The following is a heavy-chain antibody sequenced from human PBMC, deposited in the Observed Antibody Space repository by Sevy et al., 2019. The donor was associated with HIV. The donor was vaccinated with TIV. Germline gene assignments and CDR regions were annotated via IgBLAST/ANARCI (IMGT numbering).Heavy chain of an antibody. Sequence: GGSLRLSCAASGFTFSSYSMNWVRQAPGKGLEWVSSISSSSSYIYYANSVKDRFTISRDNAKNSLYLQMNSLRAEDTAVYDCARDSTPNIAAANQGWFDPWGQGTLVTVSS. CDR1: GFTFSSYS. CDR2: ISSSSSYI. CDR3: ARDSTPNIAAANQGWFDP. J-gene: IGHJ5*02. V-gene: IGHV3-21*01. D-gene: IGHD6-13*01.